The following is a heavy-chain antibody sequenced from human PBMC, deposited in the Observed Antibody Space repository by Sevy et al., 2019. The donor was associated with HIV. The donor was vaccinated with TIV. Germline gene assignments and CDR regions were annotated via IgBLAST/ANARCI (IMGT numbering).Heavy chain of an antibody. Sequence: ASVKVSCKASGGIFRTYGISWVRQAPGQGPEWMGGIIPILGTINYAQKFQGRVTISADESTKTAYMELSRLRSGDTGVYYCARGGGNGWYYFDYWGQETLVTVSS. J-gene: IGHJ4*02. V-gene: IGHV1-69*13. CDR3: ARGGGNGWYYFDY. CDR2: IIPILGTI. D-gene: IGHD6-19*01. CDR1: GGIFRTYG.